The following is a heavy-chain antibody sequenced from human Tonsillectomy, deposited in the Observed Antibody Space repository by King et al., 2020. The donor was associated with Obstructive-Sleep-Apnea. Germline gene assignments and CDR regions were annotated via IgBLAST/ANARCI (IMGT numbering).Heavy chain of an antibody. V-gene: IGHV3-74*01. Sequence: VQLVESGGDLVQPGGSPRLSCAASGFPFSSYWMHWVRQPPGKGLVWVSRINSDGRSTSYADSVKGRFTISRDNAKNPLYLQMNSLRSEDTAVYYCVRLQSYDDFWSGYPGLDYWGQGTLVTVSS. J-gene: IGHJ4*02. D-gene: IGHD3-3*01. CDR3: VRLQSYDDFWSGYPGLDY. CDR2: INSDGRST. CDR1: GFPFSSYW.